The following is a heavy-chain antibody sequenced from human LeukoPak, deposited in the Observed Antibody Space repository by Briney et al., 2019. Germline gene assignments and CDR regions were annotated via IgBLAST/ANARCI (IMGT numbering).Heavy chain of an antibody. D-gene: IGHD6-13*01. V-gene: IGHV1-2*02. Sequence: GASVKVSCKASGYTFTSYYMHWVRQAPGQGLEWMGWINPNSGGTNYAQKFQGRVTMTRDTSISTAYMELSRLRSDDTAVYYCAREVGSHGRDFDYWGQGTLVTVSS. CDR3: AREVGSHGRDFDY. CDR1: GYTFTSYY. J-gene: IGHJ4*02. CDR2: INPNSGGT.